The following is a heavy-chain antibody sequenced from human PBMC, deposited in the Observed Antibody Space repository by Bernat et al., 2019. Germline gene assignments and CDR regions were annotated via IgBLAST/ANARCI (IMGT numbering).Heavy chain of an antibody. CDR1: GFTFSSYE. CDR2: ISSSGSTI. D-gene: IGHD3-3*01. V-gene: IGHV3-48*03. CDR3: ARQPYYDFWSGWERYYYYYYGMDV. J-gene: IGHJ6*02. Sequence: EVQLVESGGGLVQPGGSLRLSCAASGFTFSSYEMNWVRQAPGKGLEWVSYISSSGSTIYYADSVKGRFTISRDKAKNSLYLQMNRLRAEDTAVYYCARQPYYDFWSGWERYYYYYYGMDVWGQGTTVTVSS.